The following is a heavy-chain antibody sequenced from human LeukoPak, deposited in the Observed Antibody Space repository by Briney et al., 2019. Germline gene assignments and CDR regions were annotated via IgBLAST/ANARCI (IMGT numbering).Heavy chain of an antibody. D-gene: IGHD2-21*01. J-gene: IGHJ4*02. CDR2: INPGGSSI. CDR3: AREGLTCGGDCLEY. Sequence: GGSLRLSCAASGFTFSSYWMHWVRQVPGKGLVWVARINPGGSSITYADSVKGRFTISRDNAKNMLFLQMNSLRAEDTAVYFCAREGLTCGGDCLEYWGQGTLVTVSS. CDR1: GFTFSSYW. V-gene: IGHV3-74*01.